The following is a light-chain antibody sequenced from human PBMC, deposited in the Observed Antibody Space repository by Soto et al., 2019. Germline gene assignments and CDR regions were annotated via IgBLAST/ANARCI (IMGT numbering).Light chain of an antibody. V-gene: IGKV3-15*01. J-gene: IGKJ1*01. Sequence: EIVLTQSPGTLSVSPGERATLSCRASQSVSSNLAWYQQKPGQAPRLLIYGASTRATGIPARFSGSGSGTEFTLTISGLQSEDFAVYYCQQYSIWRTFGQGTKVDI. CDR2: GAS. CDR3: QQYSIWRT. CDR1: QSVSSN.